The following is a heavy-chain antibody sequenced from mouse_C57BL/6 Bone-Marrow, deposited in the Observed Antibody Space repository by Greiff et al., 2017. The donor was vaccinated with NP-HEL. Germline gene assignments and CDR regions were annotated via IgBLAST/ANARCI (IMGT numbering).Heavy chain of an antibody. V-gene: IGHV1-81*01. CDR2: IYPRSGNT. CDR1: GYTFTSYG. D-gene: IGHD1-2*01. Sequence: QVQLQQSGAELARPGASVKLSCKASGYTFTSYGISWVKQRTGQGLEWIGEIYPRSGNTYYNEKFKGKATLTADKSSSTAYMELRSLTSEDSAVYVCARKGLLRHGYFDVWGTGTTVTVSS. J-gene: IGHJ1*03. CDR3: ARKGLLRHGYFDV.